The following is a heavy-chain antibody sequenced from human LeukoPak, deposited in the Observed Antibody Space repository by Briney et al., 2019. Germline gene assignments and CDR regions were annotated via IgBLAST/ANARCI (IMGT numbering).Heavy chain of an antibody. J-gene: IGHJ6*03. D-gene: IGHD6-13*01. CDR1: GYTFTGYY. CDR3: ARRHSSSWYECYYYYMDV. CDR2: INPNSGGT. Sequence: SVKVSCTASGYTFTGYYMHWVRQAPGQGLEWMGWINPNSGGTNYAQKFQGRVTMTRDTSISTAYMELSRLRSDDTAVYYCARRHSSSWYECYYYYMDVWGKGTTVTISS. V-gene: IGHV1-2*02.